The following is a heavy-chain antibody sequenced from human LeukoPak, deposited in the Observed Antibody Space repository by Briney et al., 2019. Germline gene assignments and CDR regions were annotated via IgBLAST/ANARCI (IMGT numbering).Heavy chain of an antibody. CDR1: GFTFSSYA. CDR3: AKIGSDLSITMIVVVHFGY. CDR2: ISGNGGST. Sequence: GGSLRLSCAASGFTFSSYAMSWVRQAPGKGLEWVSVISGNGGSTYYADPVKGRFTISRDNSKNTLYLQMNSLRAEDTGVYYCAKIGSDLSITMIVVVHFGYWGQGTLVTVSS. V-gene: IGHV3-23*01. D-gene: IGHD3-22*01. J-gene: IGHJ4*02.